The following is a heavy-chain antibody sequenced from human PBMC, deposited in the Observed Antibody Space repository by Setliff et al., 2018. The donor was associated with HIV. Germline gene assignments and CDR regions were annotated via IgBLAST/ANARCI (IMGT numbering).Heavy chain of an antibody. J-gene: IGHJ3*02. CDR1: GYTLTELS. Sequence: ASVKVSCKISGYTLTELSRHWVRQAPGKGLEWMGGFDPEDGETIYAQKFQGRVTMTEDTSTDTAYMELSSLRSGDTAVYYCATRSAAAGSGPGAFDIGGQGTMVTVSS. CDR3: ATRSAAAGSGPGAFDI. CDR2: FDPEDGET. D-gene: IGHD6-13*01. V-gene: IGHV1-24*01.